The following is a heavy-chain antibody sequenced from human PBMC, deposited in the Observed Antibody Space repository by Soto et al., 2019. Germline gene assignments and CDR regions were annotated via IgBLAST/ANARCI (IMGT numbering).Heavy chain of an antibody. CDR1: GFTFRSFT. J-gene: IGHJ5*02. V-gene: IGHV3-21*01. CDR2: ISSNSAYI. CDR3: TRDASRDSSARGWFDP. D-gene: IGHD6-13*01. Sequence: RGGSLRLSCAASGFTFRSFTINWGRHAPFKGLEWVSTISSNSAYIYYTDALRGRFTISRDNAKNSLHLQMNSLRAEDTAVYYCTRDASRDSSARGWFDPWGPGTLVTVS.